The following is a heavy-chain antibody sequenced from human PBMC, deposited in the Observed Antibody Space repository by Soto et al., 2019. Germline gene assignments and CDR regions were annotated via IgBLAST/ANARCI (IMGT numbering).Heavy chain of an antibody. CDR3: ARDGEVTMARGYFDY. CDR1: GYTFTMYF. Sequence: ASVKVSCKASGYTFTMYFIHWVRQAPGQRLEWMGWINAGNGNTKYSQKFQGRVTITSATSASTAYMELSSLRSEDTAVYYCARDGEVTMARGYFDYWGQGALVTVSS. CDR2: INAGNGNT. J-gene: IGHJ4*02. D-gene: IGHD3-10*01. V-gene: IGHV1-3*01.